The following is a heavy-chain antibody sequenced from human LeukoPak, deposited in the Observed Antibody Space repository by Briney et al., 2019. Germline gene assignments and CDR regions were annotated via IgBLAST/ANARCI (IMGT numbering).Heavy chain of an antibody. CDR1: GFTLSSYA. Sequence: GGSLRLSWEASGFTLSSYAMSWVRQAPGKGLDWVSAISGSGGSTYYADSVKGRFTISRDNSKNTLYLQMNSLRAEDTAVYYCAKLAKYSSSSRGDYWGQGTLVTVSS. D-gene: IGHD6-6*01. CDR3: AKLAKYSSSSRGDY. V-gene: IGHV3-23*01. CDR2: ISGSGGST. J-gene: IGHJ4*02.